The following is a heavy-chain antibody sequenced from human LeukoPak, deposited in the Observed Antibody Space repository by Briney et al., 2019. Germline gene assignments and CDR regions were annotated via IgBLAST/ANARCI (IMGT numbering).Heavy chain of an antibody. CDR2: VSWDSAGI. J-gene: IGHJ4*02. Sequence: GGSLRLSCAASGFTFDDYAMHWVRQAPGKGLEWVSGVSWDSAGIGYADSVKGRFTISRDNAKNSLYLQMNTLRADDTAVYYCARDGFGTGSNWGQGTLVTVSS. CDR3: ARDGFGTGSN. CDR1: GFTFDDYA. V-gene: IGHV3-9*01. D-gene: IGHD3-16*01.